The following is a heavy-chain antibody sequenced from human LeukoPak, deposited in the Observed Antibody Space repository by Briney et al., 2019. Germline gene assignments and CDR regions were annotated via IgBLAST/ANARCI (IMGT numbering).Heavy chain of an antibody. V-gene: IGHV4-34*01. CDR1: GGSFSGYY. CDR2: INHSGST. Sequence: PSETLSLTCAVYGGSFSGYYWSWLRQPPGKGLEWIGEINHSGSTNYNPSLKSRVTISVDTSKNQFSLKLSSVTAADTAVYYCARGAPKRGYSGYDYISGKNWFDPWGQGTLVTVSS. CDR3: ARGAPKRGYSGYDYISGKNWFDP. J-gene: IGHJ5*02. D-gene: IGHD5-12*01.